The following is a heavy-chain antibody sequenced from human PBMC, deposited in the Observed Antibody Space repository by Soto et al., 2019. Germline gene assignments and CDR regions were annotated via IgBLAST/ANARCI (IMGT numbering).Heavy chain of an antibody. D-gene: IGHD6-6*01. Sequence: ASVKVSCKASGYTFTGYYMHWVRQAPGQGLEWMGWINPNSGGTNYAQKFQGWVTMTRDTSISTAYMELSRLRSGDTAVYYCARAFSSSLVGYYYYGMDVWGQGTTVTV. V-gene: IGHV1-2*04. CDR3: ARAFSSSLVGYYYYGMDV. CDR1: GYTFTGYY. CDR2: INPNSGGT. J-gene: IGHJ6*02.